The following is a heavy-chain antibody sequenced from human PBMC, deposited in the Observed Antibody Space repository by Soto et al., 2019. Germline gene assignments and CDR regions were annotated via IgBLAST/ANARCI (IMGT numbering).Heavy chain of an antibody. V-gene: IGHV3-33*01. CDR3: AREARYYDSSGYSRPFDY. CDR1: GFTFSSYG. Sequence: PGGSLRLSCAASGFTFSSYGMHWVRQAPGKGLEWVAVIWYDGSNKYYADSVKGRFTISRDNSKNTLYLQMNSLRAEDAAVYYCAREARYYDSSGYSRPFDYWGQGTLVTVSS. J-gene: IGHJ4*02. CDR2: IWYDGSNK. D-gene: IGHD3-22*01.